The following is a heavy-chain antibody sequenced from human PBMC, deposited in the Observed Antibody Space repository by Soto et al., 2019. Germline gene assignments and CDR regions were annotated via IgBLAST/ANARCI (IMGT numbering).Heavy chain of an antibody. CDR3: ARSLAYGGVIYFDI. CDR1: GYTFTGYY. J-gene: IGHJ4*01. CDR2: INPNSGGK. Sequence: ASVKVSCKASGYTFTGYYIHWVRQAPGQGLQWMGWINPNSGGKNYAQEFQDRVTMTRDTSISTAYMELSRLTYHDTAVYYCARSLAYGGVIYFDIWGHGTLGTVSS. D-gene: IGHD3-16*01. V-gene: IGHV1-2*02.